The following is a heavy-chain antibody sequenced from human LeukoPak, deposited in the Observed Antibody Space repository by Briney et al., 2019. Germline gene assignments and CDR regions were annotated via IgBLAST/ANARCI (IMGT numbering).Heavy chain of an antibody. D-gene: IGHD2-2*01. J-gene: IGHJ4*02. CDR3: ARDSYRYYFEY. CDR2: IYSGGST. Sequence: GGSLRLSCAASGFTVSSNYMSCVRQAPGKGLEWGSVIYSGGSTFYADYVKGRFTIYRANSKNTLYLQMNRLSAADTDVYSCARDSYRYYFEYWGQGTLVTVSS. V-gene: IGHV3-66*01. CDR1: GFTVSSNY.